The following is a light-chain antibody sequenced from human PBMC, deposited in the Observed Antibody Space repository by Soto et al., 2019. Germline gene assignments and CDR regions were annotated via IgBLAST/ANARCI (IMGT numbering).Light chain of an antibody. Sequence: QSALTQPPSVSGSPGQSITISCTGTSSDVGDYNRVSWYQHHPGKAPKLMIFEVTNRPSGISNRFSGSKSGNTASLTISGLQAEDEADYYCSSYTSSSTLVFGGGTQLTVL. CDR2: EVT. V-gene: IGLV2-14*01. CDR1: SSDVGDYNR. CDR3: SSYTSSSTLV. J-gene: IGLJ3*02.